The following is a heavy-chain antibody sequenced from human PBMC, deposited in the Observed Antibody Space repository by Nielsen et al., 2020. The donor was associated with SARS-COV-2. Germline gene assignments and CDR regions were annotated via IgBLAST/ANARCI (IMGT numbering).Heavy chain of an antibody. J-gene: IGHJ6*02. Sequence: WIRQPPGKGLEWVSSISSSSSYIYYADSVKGRFTISRDNSKNTLYLQMNSLRAEDTVVYYCARDLGSVAVAGTNYYGMDVWGQGTTVTVSS. CDR2: ISSSSSYI. CDR3: ARDLGSVAVAGTNYYGMDV. V-gene: IGHV3-21*01. D-gene: IGHD6-19*01.